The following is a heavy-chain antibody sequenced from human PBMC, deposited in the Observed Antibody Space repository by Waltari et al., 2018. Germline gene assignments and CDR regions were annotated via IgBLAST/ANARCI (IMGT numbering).Heavy chain of an antibody. J-gene: IGHJ3*02. CDR2: IYTSGST. CDR3: ARDRGAPYSSGWYGSNDAFDI. V-gene: IGHV4-4*07. D-gene: IGHD6-19*01. CDR1: GGSISSYY. Sequence: QVQLQESGPGLVKPSETLSLTCTVSGGSISSYYWSWIRQPAGKGLEWIGLIYTSGSTNHNPSLKSRVTMSVDTAKNQFSLKLSSVTAADTAVYYCARDRGAPYSSGWYGSNDAFDIWGQGTMVTVSS.